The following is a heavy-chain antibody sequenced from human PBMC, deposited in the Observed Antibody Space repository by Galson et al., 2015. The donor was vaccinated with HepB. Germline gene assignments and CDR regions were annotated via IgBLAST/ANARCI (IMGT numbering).Heavy chain of an antibody. Sequence: SLRLSCAASGFTFTKSGMHWVRQAPGKGLEWMAVIWSDGTHKYYADSVRGRFSISRDNTNKTLYLHMNSLRAEDTAVYYCAKDAYKSSYYVDSWGQGILVTVSS. V-gene: IGHV3-33*06. J-gene: IGHJ4*02. CDR2: IWSDGTHK. CDR1: GFTFTKSG. D-gene: IGHD3-16*01. CDR3: AKDAYKSSYYVDS.